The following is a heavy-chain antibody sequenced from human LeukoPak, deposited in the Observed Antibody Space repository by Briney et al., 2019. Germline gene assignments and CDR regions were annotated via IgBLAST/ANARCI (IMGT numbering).Heavy chain of an antibody. Sequence: GGSLRLSCAASGFTFSSYWMHWVRQAPGKGLVWVSRINSDGSSTSYADSVKGRFTISRDNAKNTLYLQMNSLRAEDTVVYYCARDPDHGAVDYWGQGTLVTVSS. D-gene: IGHD3-16*01. CDR1: GFTFSSYW. V-gene: IGHV3-74*01. CDR2: INSDGSST. CDR3: ARDPDHGAVDY. J-gene: IGHJ4*02.